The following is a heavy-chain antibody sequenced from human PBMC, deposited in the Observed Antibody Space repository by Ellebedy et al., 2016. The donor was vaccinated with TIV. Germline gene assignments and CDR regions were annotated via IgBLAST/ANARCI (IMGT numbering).Heavy chain of an antibody. J-gene: IGHJ6*02. D-gene: IGHD2-21*02. Sequence: SLKISCVVSGFIFDDYAMHWVRQGPGKGLEWVSGINWNGARIDYADSVKGRFTISRDNAKNSLYLQMNSLRAEDTALYYCAKDIRYCGGDCYEVDFFYGMHVWGQGTTVTVSS. V-gene: IGHV3-9*01. CDR3: AKDIRYCGGDCYEVDFFYGMHV. CDR2: INWNGARI. CDR1: GFIFDDYA.